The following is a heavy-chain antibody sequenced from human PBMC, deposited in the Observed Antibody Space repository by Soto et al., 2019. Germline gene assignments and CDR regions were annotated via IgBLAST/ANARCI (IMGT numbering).Heavy chain of an antibody. J-gene: IGHJ4*02. CDR3: ARVKYYDSSGSFDY. Sequence: SETLSLTCTVSGGSIRSGDYYWSWIRQPPGKGLEWIGYIYYSGSTNYNPSLKSRVTISVDTSKNQFSLKLSSVTAADTAVYYCARVKYYDSSGSFDYWGQGTLVTVSS. CDR1: GGSIRSGDYY. V-gene: IGHV4-61*08. D-gene: IGHD3-22*01. CDR2: IYYSGST.